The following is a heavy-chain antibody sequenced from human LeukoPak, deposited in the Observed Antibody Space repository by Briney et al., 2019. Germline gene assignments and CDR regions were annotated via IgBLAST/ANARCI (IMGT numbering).Heavy chain of an antibody. CDR2: IGSSTTYI. J-gene: IGHJ4*01. V-gene: IGHV3-21*01. CDR1: GFTFTSYS. CDR3: ARAPTAAQYYFDS. Sequence: GGPLRLSCVASGFTFTSYSMTWVRQAPGKGLGWVSSIGSSTTYIYYANSVKGRFTISRDNTKNSLYLQMNSLRAEDAAVYYCARAPTAAQYYFDSWGQGTLVTVSS. D-gene: IGHD6-13*01.